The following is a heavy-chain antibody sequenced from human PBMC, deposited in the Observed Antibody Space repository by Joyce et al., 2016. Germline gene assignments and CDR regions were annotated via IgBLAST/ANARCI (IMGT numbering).Heavy chain of an antibody. CDR1: GFTFNLYS. J-gene: IGHJ4*02. CDR2: ISRGSTTI. V-gene: IGHV3-48*04. Sequence: EVQLVESGGALVQPGGSLRLSCLASGFTFNLYSINWVRQAPGKGLEWVSYISRGSTTIYYADAVKGRFTISRDDAKNSLYLQMNSLRVDDTAVDYCARDKEFDYWGQGTLVTISS. CDR3: ARDKEFDY.